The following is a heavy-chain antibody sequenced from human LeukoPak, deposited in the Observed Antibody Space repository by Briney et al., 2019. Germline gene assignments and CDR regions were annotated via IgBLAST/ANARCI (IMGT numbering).Heavy chain of an antibody. D-gene: IGHD1-26*01. CDR2: IYYGGST. Sequence: SETLSLTCTVSGGSISTNSYYWGWIRQPPGKGLEWIGSIYYGGSTFYNPSLKNRVTISADTSKNQFSLNLSSVTAADTGVYYCARGGGGAKAFYFDYWGQGSLVTVSS. V-gene: IGHV4-39*01. CDR1: GGSISTNSYY. CDR3: ARGGGGAKAFYFDY. J-gene: IGHJ4*02.